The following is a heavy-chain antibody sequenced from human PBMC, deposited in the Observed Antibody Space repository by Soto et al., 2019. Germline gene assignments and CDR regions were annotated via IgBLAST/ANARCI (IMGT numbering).Heavy chain of an antibody. CDR2: ISSSGSSI. D-gene: IGHD6-13*01. J-gene: IGHJ5*02. V-gene: IGHV3-48*03. Sequence: PGGSLRLSCAASGFSFSSYEMNWVRQAPGKGLEWVSYISSSGSSIYYADSVKGRFTISRDNAKNSLYLQMNSLRAEDTAVYYCARVPPGHSSSLSPANWFDPWGQGTLVTVSS. CDR1: GFSFSSYE. CDR3: ARVPPGHSSSLSPANWFDP.